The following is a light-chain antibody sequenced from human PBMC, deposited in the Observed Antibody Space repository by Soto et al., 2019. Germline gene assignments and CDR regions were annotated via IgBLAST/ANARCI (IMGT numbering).Light chain of an antibody. CDR2: GNS. V-gene: IGLV1-40*01. Sequence: QAVVTQPPSVSGAPGQRVTISCTGSSSNIGAGYHVHWYQQLPGRAPKLLIYGNSNRPSGVPDRFSGSKSGTSAPLAITGLQAEDEADYYCQSYDSSLSGSGVFGGGTKLTVL. CDR1: SSNIGAGYH. J-gene: IGLJ3*02. CDR3: QSYDSSLSGSGV.